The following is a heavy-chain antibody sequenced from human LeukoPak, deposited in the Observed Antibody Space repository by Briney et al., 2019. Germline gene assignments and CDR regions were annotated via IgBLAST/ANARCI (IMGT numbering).Heavy chain of an antibody. CDR1: GYTFTSYG. CDR2: ISAYNGNT. Sequence: ASVKVSCTASGYTFTSYGISWVRQAPGQGLEWMGWISAYNGNTNYAQKLQGRVTMTTDTSTSTAYMELRSLRSDDTAVYYCAIDRYCSSTSCYAYWGQGTLVTVSS. V-gene: IGHV1-18*04. D-gene: IGHD2-2*01. CDR3: AIDRYCSSTSCYAY. J-gene: IGHJ4*02.